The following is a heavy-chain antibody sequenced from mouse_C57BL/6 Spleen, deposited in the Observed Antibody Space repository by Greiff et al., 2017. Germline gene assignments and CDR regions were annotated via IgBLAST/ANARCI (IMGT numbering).Heavy chain of an antibody. Sequence: EVKVVESGEGLVKPGGSLKLSCAASGFTFSSYAMSWVRQTPEKRLEWVAYISSGGDYIYYADTVKGRFTISRDNARNTLYLQMSRLKSEDTAMYYCTRDGDYYGSSPWFAYWGQGTLVTVSA. V-gene: IGHV5-9-1*02. J-gene: IGHJ3*01. CDR1: GFTFSSYA. D-gene: IGHD1-1*01. CDR3: TRDGDYYGSSPWFAY. CDR2: ISSGGDYI.